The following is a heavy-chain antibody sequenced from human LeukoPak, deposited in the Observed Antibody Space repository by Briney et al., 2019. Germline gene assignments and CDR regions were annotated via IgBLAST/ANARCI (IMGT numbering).Heavy chain of an antibody. CDR1: GGSISSYY. J-gene: IGHJ5*02. V-gene: IGHV4-59*01. CDR3: ARDDRAVPNWFDP. D-gene: IGHD6-19*01. Sequence: SETLSLTCTVSGGSISSYYWSWIRQPPGKGLEWIGYIYYSGGTNYNPSLKSRVTISVDTSKNQFSLKLSSVTAADTAVYYCARDDRAVPNWFDPWGQGTLVTVSS. CDR2: IYYSGGT.